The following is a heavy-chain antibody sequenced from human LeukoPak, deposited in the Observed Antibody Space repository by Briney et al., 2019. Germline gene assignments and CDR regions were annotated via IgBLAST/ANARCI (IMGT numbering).Heavy chain of an antibody. V-gene: IGHV3-7*05. CDR1: GFTFSNYW. J-gene: IGHJ5*02. CDR2: IKQDGTQK. Sequence: PGGSLRLSCAASGFTFSNYWMSWVRQAPGKGLEWVADIKQDGTQKYYVDSVEGRFTISRDNAKNSLYLQMNSLRAEDTAVYYCAKGGNDILTGVDPWGQGTLVTVSS. D-gene: IGHD3-9*01. CDR3: AKGGNDILTGVDP.